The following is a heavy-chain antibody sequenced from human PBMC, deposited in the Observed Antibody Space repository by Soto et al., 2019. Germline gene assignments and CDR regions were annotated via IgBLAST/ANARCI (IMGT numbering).Heavy chain of an antibody. Sequence: GGSLRLSCAASGFTFSSCAMGWVRQAPGKGLEWVSDIIDSGGSTYYADSVKGRFTISRDNSKNTLYLQVNSLRAEDTAVYYCAKEADISGYHPDYWGQGTQVTVSS. V-gene: IGHV3-23*01. CDR1: GFTFSSCA. CDR3: AKEADISGYHPDY. J-gene: IGHJ4*02. D-gene: IGHD3-22*01. CDR2: IIDSGGST.